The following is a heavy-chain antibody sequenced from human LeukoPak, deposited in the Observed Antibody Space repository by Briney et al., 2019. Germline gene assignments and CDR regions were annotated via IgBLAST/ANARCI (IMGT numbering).Heavy chain of an antibody. V-gene: IGHV3-23*01. CDR3: AKPPPLWRAYNWFDP. Sequence: EGSLRLSCAASGFTFSSYAMTWVRRAPGKGLEWVSTISGSGSITNYADSVKGRFTISRDNSKNTLYLQMNSLRAEDTAVYYCAKPPPLWRAYNWFDPWGQGTLVTVSS. J-gene: IGHJ5*02. CDR2: ISGSGSIT. CDR1: GFTFSSYA. D-gene: IGHD3-10*01.